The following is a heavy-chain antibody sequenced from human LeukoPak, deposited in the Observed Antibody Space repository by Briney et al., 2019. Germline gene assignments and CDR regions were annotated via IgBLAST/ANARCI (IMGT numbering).Heavy chain of an antibody. D-gene: IGHD4-17*01. CDR1: GFTLSSFA. CDR2: IRGRSSDT. J-gene: IGHJ4*02. Sequence: GGSLRLSCAASGFTLSSFAMGWVRQAPGKTLEWVSFIRGRSSDTYYADSVKGRFTISRDNSKNTLYLQMNSLRAEDTAVYYCAKVPGDYGPFDDWGQGTLVTVSS. V-gene: IGHV3-23*01. CDR3: AKVPGDYGPFDD.